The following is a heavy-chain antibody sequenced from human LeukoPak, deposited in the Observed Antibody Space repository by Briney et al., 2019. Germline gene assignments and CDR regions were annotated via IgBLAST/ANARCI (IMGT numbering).Heavy chain of an antibody. Sequence: SVKVSCKASGGTFSSYAISWVRQAPGQGLEWMGGIIPIFGTANYAQKFQGRVTITTDESTSTAYMELSSLRSEDTAVYYCASNPYYYGSGSYYSPKGVYNWFDPRGQGTLVTVSS. D-gene: IGHD3-10*01. CDR3: ASNPYYYGSGSYYSPKGVYNWFDP. CDR1: GGTFSSYA. V-gene: IGHV1-69*05. J-gene: IGHJ5*02. CDR2: IIPIFGTA.